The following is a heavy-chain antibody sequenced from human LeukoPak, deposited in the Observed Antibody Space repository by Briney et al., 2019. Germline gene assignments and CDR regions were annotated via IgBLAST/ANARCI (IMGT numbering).Heavy chain of an antibody. Sequence: GRSLRLSCAASGFIFSTHGMHWVRQAPGKGLEWVAVIWHDGSNKYYADSVKGRFTISRDNPKNTLYLQMNSLRADDTAVYYCARAVGPYDYWGQGTLVTVSS. V-gene: IGHV3-33*01. CDR2: IWHDGSNK. CDR1: GFIFSTHG. J-gene: IGHJ4*02. CDR3: ARAVGPYDY.